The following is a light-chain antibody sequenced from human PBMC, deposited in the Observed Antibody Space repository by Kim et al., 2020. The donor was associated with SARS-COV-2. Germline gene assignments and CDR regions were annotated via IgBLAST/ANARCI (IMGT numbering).Light chain of an antibody. CDR2: DVT. CDR3: CSYAGRYTWV. J-gene: IGLJ3*02. V-gene: IGLV2-11*01. Sequence: QSVTISCTGASGDIGGYNYVSWYQQQPGKAPRLMIYDVTKRPSGVPDRFYGSKSGNTASLTIYGLQAEDEADYYCCSYAGRYTWVFGGGTQLTVL. CDR1: SGDIGGYNY.